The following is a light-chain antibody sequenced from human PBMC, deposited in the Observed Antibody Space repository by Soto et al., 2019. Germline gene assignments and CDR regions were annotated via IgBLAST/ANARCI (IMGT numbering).Light chain of an antibody. V-gene: IGKV1-5*01. CDR2: DSS. CDR3: QQSYSTPLT. Sequence: DIQMTQSPSTLFASVGDRVTITCRASQSVRNWLAWYQQKPGRAPQLLIYDSSTLEPGVPSRFRGSGSGTEFTLTINGLQPDDFATYYCQQSYSTPLTFGGGTKVDIK. J-gene: IGKJ4*01. CDR1: QSVRNW.